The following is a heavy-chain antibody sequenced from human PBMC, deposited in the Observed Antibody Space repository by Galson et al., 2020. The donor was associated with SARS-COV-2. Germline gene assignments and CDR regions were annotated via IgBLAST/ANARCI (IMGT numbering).Heavy chain of an antibody. V-gene: IGHV3-7*01. Sequence: GGSLRLSCKTSGFTFSYYYMAWVRQPPGKGLEWVGNIKPDGSETYYVGSLRGRFTISRDNAKDSLYLQMNSLRAEDTAVYYCARDAMRGGDFDFWGQGTLVTASS. CDR1: GFTFSYYY. CDR3: ARDAMRGGDFDF. J-gene: IGHJ4*02. CDR2: IKPDGSET. D-gene: IGHD2-21*01.